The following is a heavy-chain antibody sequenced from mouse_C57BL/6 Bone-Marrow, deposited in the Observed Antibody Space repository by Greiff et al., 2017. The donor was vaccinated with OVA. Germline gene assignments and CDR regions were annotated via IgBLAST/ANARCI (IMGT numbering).Heavy chain of an antibody. CDR2: INYDGSST. Sequence: EVQLQESEGGLVQPGSSMKLSCTASGFTFSDYYMAWVRQVPEKGLEWVANINYDGSSTYYLDSLKSRFIISRDNAKNILYLQMSSLKSEDTATYYCASDRGYVSGAMDYWGQGTSVPVSS. D-gene: IGHD1-1*01. V-gene: IGHV5-16*01. J-gene: IGHJ4*01. CDR1: GFTFSDYY. CDR3: ASDRGYVSGAMDY.